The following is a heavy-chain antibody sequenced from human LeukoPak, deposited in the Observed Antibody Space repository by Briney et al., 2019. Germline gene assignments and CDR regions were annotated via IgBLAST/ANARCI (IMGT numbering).Heavy chain of an antibody. D-gene: IGHD1-1*01. CDR2: IYYTGRI. CDR1: DCTCSRYY. Sequence: SETLSLTCTASDCTCSRYYWSWIRQPPGRGLEWIGHIYYTGRIYYNPSVMSRLTISVDRSKNQFSLKLTSVTAADTAVYYCARALDNYCAFSHFGPWGQGTPVTVSS. CDR3: ARALDNYCAFSHFGP. J-gene: IGHJ5*02. V-gene: IGHV4-59*01.